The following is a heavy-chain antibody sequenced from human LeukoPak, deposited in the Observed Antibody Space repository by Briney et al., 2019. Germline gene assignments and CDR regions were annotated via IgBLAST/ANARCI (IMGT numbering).Heavy chain of an antibody. CDR3: ARDPTGEGDF. CDR2: IYSGGST. CDR1: GFTVSSNY. D-gene: IGHD7-27*01. J-gene: IGHJ4*02. Sequence: AGVSLRLSCAASGFTVSSNYMSWVRQAPGKGLEWVSVIYSGGSTYYADSVKGRFTISRDNAKNSLYLQMNSLRAEDTAVYYCARDPTGEGDFWGQGTLVTVSS. V-gene: IGHV3-53*01.